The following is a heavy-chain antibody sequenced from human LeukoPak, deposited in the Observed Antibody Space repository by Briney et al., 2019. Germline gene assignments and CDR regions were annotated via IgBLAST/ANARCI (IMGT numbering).Heavy chain of an antibody. J-gene: IGHJ4*02. CDR1: GYTFTGYY. CDR3: ARDRTGDLDY. D-gene: IGHD7-27*01. V-gene: IGHV1-2*02. Sequence: ATVKVSCKASGYTFTGYYMHWVRQAPGQGLEWMGWINPNSGGTNYEQKFQGRVTMTRDTSINTAYMELSRLTSDDTAVYYCARDRTGDLDYWGQGTLVTVSS. CDR2: INPNSGGT.